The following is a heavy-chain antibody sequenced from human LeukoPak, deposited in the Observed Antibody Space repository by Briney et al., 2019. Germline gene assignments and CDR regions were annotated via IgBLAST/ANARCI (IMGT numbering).Heavy chain of an antibody. CDR1: GFNYSSYT. Sequence: PGGSLRLSCAASGFNYSSYTMNWVRQAPGMGLEWLSYISASRGITYYADSVKGRFTISRDNAKNSLYLQMNSLRAEDTAVYYCAKDASVAENWYFDLWGRGTLVTVSS. CDR3: AKDASVAENWYFDL. V-gene: IGHV3-48*01. CDR2: ISASRGIT. D-gene: IGHD6-19*01. J-gene: IGHJ2*01.